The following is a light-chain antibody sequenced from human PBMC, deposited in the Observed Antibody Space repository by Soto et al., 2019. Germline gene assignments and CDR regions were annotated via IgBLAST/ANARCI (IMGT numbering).Light chain of an antibody. V-gene: IGKV3-15*01. J-gene: IGKJ1*01. CDR1: QSVSSS. Sequence: EIVMTQSPATLSLSPGERATLSCRASQSVSSSQLAWYQHKPGQAPRLLIYGASTRATGIPARFSGSGSGTEFTLTISSLQSEDFAVYYCQQYNNWPRTFGQGTKVDIK. CDR2: GAS. CDR3: QQYNNWPRT.